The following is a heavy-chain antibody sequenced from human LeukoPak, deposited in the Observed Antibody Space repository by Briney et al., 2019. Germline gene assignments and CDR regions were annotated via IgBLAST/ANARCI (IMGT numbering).Heavy chain of an antibody. J-gene: IGHJ4*02. CDR3: ARRVFATGSTPFDY. Sequence: GESLKISCKGSGYSFTSYWIGWVRPMPGKGLEWMGIIYPGDSDTRYSPSFQGQVTISTDKSISTAYLQWSSLKASDTAMYYCARRVFATGSTPFDYWGQGTLVTVSS. CDR2: IYPGDSDT. CDR1: GYSFTSYW. V-gene: IGHV5-51*01. D-gene: IGHD2-8*01.